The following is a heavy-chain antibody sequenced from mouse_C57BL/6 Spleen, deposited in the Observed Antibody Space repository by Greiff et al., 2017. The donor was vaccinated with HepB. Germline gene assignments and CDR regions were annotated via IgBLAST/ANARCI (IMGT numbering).Heavy chain of an antibody. CDR2: ISNGGGST. Sequence: EVKLMESGGGLVQPGGSLKLSCAASGFTFSDYYMYWVRQTPEKRLEWVAYISNGGGSTYYPDTVKGRFTISRDNAKNTLYLQMSRLKYEDTAMYYCARYSNYSHWYFDVWGTGTTVTVSS. CDR1: GFTFSDYY. V-gene: IGHV5-12*01. J-gene: IGHJ1*03. CDR3: ARYSNYSHWYFDV. D-gene: IGHD2-5*01.